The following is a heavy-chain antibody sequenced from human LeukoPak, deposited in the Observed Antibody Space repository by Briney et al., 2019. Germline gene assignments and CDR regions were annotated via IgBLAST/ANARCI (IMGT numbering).Heavy chain of an antibody. V-gene: IGHV1-69*06. J-gene: IGHJ4*02. D-gene: IGHD2-15*01. CDR2: IIPIFGTA. Sequence: SVKVSCKASGGTFSSYAISWVRQAPGQGLEWMGGIIPIFGTANYAQKFQGRVTITADKSTSTAYMELSSLRSEDTAVYYCARVPSCSGGSCYSGLLSGFDYWGQGTLVTVSS. CDR1: GGTFSSYA. CDR3: ARVPSCSGGSCYSGLLSGFDY.